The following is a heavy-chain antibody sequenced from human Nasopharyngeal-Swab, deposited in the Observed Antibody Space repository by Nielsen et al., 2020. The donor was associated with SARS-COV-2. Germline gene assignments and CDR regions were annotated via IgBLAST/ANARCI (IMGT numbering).Heavy chain of an antibody. CDR2: INPNSGGT. CDR1: GYTFTSYY. J-gene: IGHJ5*02. V-gene: IGHV1-2*06. Sequence: ASVKVSCKASGYTFTSYYMHWVRQAPGQGLEWMGRINPNSGGTNYAQKFQGRVTMTRDTSISTAYMELSRLRSDDTAVYYCARAKGDIVATIRVWGFDPWGQGTLVTVSS. CDR3: ARAKGDIVATIRVWGFDP. D-gene: IGHD5-12*01.